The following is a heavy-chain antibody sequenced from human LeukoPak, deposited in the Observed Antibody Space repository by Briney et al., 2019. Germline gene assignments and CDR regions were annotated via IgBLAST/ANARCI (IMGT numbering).Heavy chain of an antibody. V-gene: IGHV4-34*01. D-gene: IGHD3-16*01. CDR1: GGSFSGYY. J-gene: IGHJ5*02. CDR2: INHSGST. CDR3: ARVFGARMITFGGVTAYNSFDP. Sequence: SETLSLTCAVYGGSFSGYYWSWIRQPPGKGLEWIGEINHSGSTNYNPSLKSRVTISVDTSKNQFSLKLSSVTAADTAVYYCARVFGARMITFGGVTAYNSFDPWGQGTLVTVSS.